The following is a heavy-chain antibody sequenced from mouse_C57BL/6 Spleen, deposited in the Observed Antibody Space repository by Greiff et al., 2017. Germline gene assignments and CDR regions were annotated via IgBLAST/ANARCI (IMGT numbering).Heavy chain of an antibody. D-gene: IGHD2-4*01. CDR1: GFSLTSYG. CDR3: ARNMITTVYYYAMDY. CDR2: IWSGGST. J-gene: IGHJ4*01. V-gene: IGHV2-2*01. Sequence: VQLQESGPGLVQPSQSLSITCTVSGFSLTSYGVHWVRQSPGKGLEWLGVIWSGGSTDYNAAFISRLSISKDNSKSQVFFKMNSLQADDTAIYYCARNMITTVYYYAMDYWGQGTSVTVSS.